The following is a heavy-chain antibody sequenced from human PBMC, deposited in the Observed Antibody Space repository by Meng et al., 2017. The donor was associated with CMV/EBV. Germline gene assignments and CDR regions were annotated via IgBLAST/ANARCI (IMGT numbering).Heavy chain of an antibody. CDR1: GCTFSSYA. Sequence: SVKVSCKASGCTFSSYAISWVRQAPGQGLEWMGGIIPIFGTANYAQKFQGRVTITTDESTSTAYMELSSLRSEDTAVYYCASILGSFGGGGNYADYYYGMDVWGQGTTVTVSS. V-gene: IGHV1-69*05. D-gene: IGHD1-7*01. CDR2: IIPIFGTA. J-gene: IGHJ6*02. CDR3: ASILGSFGGGGNYADYYYGMDV.